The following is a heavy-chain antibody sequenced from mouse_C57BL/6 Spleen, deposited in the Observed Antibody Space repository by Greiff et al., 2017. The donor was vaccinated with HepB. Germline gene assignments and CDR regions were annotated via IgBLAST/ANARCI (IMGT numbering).Heavy chain of an antibody. J-gene: IGHJ3*01. CDR3: ARTYDYDVFAY. Sequence: VQLQQSGPELVKPGASVKISCKASGYTFTDYYMNWVKQSHGKSLEWIGDINPNNGDTSYNQKFKGKAKLTVDKSSRPAYMELRSLTSEDSAVYYCARTYDYDVFAYWGQGTLVTVSA. V-gene: IGHV1-26*01. D-gene: IGHD2-4*01. CDR2: INPNNGDT. CDR1: GYTFTDYY.